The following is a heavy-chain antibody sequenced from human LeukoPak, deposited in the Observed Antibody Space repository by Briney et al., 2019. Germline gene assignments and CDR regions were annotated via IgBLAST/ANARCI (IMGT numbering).Heavy chain of an antibody. Sequence: PGGSLRLSCEASGFTFSSYWMHWVRQAPGKGLVWVSRINSDGSSTNYADSVKGRFTISRDNAKNTLYLQMNSLRAEDTAVYYCARSRFCTSGGCYYDFWGQGILVTVSS. CDR3: ARSRFCTSGGCYYDF. D-gene: IGHD2-8*01. V-gene: IGHV3-74*01. J-gene: IGHJ4*02. CDR2: INSDGSST. CDR1: GFTFSSYW.